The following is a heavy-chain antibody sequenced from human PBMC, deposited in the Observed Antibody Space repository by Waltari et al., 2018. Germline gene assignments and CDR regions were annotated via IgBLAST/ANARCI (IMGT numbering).Heavy chain of an antibody. CDR2: IFYTEMP. CDR1: GGSISSSSYH. D-gene: IGHD3-16*02. Sequence: QLHLQESGPGLVKPSETLSLTCTVSGGSISSSSYHWGWIRQPPGKGLEWIGSIFYTEMPYQNPALRGRVTTYMETSKNQFSLKLNSVTDADTAVYYCASVWGSYRSTQGWFDPWGQGTLVTVSS. CDR3: ASVWGSYRSTQGWFDP. V-gene: IGHV4-39*01. J-gene: IGHJ5*02.